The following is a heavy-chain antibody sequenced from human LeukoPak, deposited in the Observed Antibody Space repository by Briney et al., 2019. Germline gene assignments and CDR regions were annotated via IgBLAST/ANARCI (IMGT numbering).Heavy chain of an antibody. Sequence: GGSLRLSCAASGFIFSSYSMNWVRQAPGKGLEWVSSISSSSSYIYYADSVKGRFTISRDDAKNSLYLQMNSLRAEDTAVYYCARDIVVVPAAKDGMDVWGQGTTVTVSS. V-gene: IGHV3-21*01. CDR1: GFIFSSYS. J-gene: IGHJ6*02. CDR2: ISSSSSYI. CDR3: ARDIVVVPAAKDGMDV. D-gene: IGHD2-2*01.